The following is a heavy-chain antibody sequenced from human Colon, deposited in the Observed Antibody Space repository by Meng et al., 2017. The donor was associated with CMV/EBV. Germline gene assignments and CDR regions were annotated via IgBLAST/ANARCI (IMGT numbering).Heavy chain of an antibody. Sequence: GESLKISCAASGFIFSSFAMIWVRQAPGKGLEWVSGISPGGSAYYADSVKGRFTISRDNTKNSLFLQMNSLRADDTADYYCARDFKSGRPWGQGTLVTVSS. V-gene: IGHV3-23*01. CDR3: ARDFKSGRP. CDR1: GFIFSSFA. CDR2: ISPGGSA. J-gene: IGHJ5*02.